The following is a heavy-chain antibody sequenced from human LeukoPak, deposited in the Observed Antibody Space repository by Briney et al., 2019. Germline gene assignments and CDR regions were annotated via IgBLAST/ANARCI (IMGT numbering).Heavy chain of an antibody. CDR3: ARELRVVPARGGSDAFDI. CDR1: GFTVSSNY. CDR2: IYSGGST. Sequence: GGSLRLSCAASGFTVSSNYMSGVRQAPGKGLEWVSVIYSGGSTYYADSVKGRFTISRDNSKNTLYLQMNSTRAEHTAVYYCARELRVVPARGGSDAFDIWGQGTMVTASS. J-gene: IGHJ3*02. V-gene: IGHV3-66*01. D-gene: IGHD2-15*01.